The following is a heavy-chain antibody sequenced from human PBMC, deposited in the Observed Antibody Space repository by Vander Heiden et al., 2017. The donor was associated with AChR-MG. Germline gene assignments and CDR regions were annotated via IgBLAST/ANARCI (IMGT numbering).Heavy chain of an antibody. CDR2: ISYDGSNK. V-gene: IGHV3-30*18. CDR3: AKEGGNYGFDY. J-gene: IGHJ4*02. CDR1: GFTFSRYG. D-gene: IGHD1-26*01. Sequence: QVQLVESGGGVVQPGRYLRLSCAASGFTFSRYGMRWVRQAPGKGLEWVAIISYDGSNKYYADSVKGRFTISRDNSKNTLYLQMNSLRTEDTAVYYCAKEGGNYGFDYWGQGTLVTVSS.